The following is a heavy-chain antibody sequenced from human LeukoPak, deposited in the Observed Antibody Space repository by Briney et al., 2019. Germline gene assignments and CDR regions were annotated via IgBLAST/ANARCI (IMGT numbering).Heavy chain of an antibody. V-gene: IGHV3-30-3*01. Sequence: PGRSLRLSCAASGFTFSSYAMHWVRQAPGKGLKWVAVISYDGSNKYYADSVKVRFTISRDNSKNTLYLQMNSLRAEDTAVYYCARDFRDDILTGYYNFFFDYWGQGTLVTVSS. J-gene: IGHJ4*02. CDR1: GFTFSSYA. D-gene: IGHD3-9*01. CDR2: ISYDGSNK. CDR3: ARDFRDDILTGYYNFFFDY.